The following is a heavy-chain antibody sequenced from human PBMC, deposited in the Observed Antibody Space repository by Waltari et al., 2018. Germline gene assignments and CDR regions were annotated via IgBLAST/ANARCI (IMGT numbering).Heavy chain of an antibody. J-gene: IGHJ5*02. Sequence: QLQLQQSRPGLMKPSASLSISSVFSGYSMCDRCWWIWVRQSPGKGLEWIGQIHRSGRTNHNPSLGSRVTMSIDTSNNQSSLKVFSTTAADTAVYYCARDRGRGLDLDAWGQGTPVTVSS. CDR3: ARDRGRGLDLDA. D-gene: IGHD2-15*01. CDR2: IHRSGRT. V-gene: IGHV4-4*02. CDR1: GYSMCDRCW.